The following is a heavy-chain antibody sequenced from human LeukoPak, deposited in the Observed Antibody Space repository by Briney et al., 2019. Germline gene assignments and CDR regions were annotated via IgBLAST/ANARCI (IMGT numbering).Heavy chain of an antibody. CDR1: GGTFSSYA. D-gene: IGHD5-18*01. CDR2: IIPIFGTA. V-gene: IGHV1-69*05. J-gene: IGHJ4*02. Sequence: VASVKVSCKASGGTFSSYAISWVRQAPGQGLEWMGGIIPIFGTANYAQKFQGRVTITTDGSTSTAYMELSSLRSEDTAVYYCARGRGYSYGSDFDYWGQGTLVTVSS. CDR3: ARGRGYSYGSDFDY.